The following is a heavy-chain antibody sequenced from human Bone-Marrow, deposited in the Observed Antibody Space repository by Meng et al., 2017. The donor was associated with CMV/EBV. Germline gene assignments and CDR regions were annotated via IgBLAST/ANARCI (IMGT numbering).Heavy chain of an antibody. J-gene: IGHJ6*02. CDR3: ARMTKTYYDFWSGYSGWYYYGMDV. Sequence: ASVKVSCKASGYAFTVYHMHWVRQAPGQGLEWMGWINPDRGGTKYAQKFQGRVTITRNTSISTAYMELSSLRSEDTAVYYCARMTKTYYDFWSGYSGWYYYGMDVWAQGTTVTVSS. D-gene: IGHD3-3*01. CDR1: GYAFTVYH. CDR2: INPDRGGT. V-gene: IGHV1-2*02.